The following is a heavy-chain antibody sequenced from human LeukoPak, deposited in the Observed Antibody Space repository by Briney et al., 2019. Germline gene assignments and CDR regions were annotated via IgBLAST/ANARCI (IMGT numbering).Heavy chain of an antibody. CDR2: IKQDGSDK. V-gene: IGHV3-7*01. D-gene: IGHD1-26*01. CDR3: ARGGGDY. CDR1: GFTFSDYW. J-gene: IGHJ4*02. Sequence: PGGFLRLSCVASGFTFSDYWMTWVRQAPGKGLEWVANIKQDGSDKRYVDSVKGRFTISRDNAKNSLYLQMDSLRDEDTAVYYCARGGGDYWGQGTLVTVTS.